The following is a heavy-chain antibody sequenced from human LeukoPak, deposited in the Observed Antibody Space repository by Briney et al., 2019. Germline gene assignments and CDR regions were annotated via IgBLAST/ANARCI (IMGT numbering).Heavy chain of an antibody. J-gene: IGHJ4*02. CDR3: ARKGSDSSGSIDH. CDR1: GYTFTDYS. CDR2: IDPSRGGT. D-gene: IGHD3-22*01. V-gene: IGHV1-2*02. Sequence: ASVKVSCEASGYTFTDYSVHWVRRAPGQGLEWMGWIDPSRGGTNYAQNFQGRVTMTRDTSIRTTYMELSRLTSEDTAVYYCARKGSDSSGSIDHWGQGTLVTVSS.